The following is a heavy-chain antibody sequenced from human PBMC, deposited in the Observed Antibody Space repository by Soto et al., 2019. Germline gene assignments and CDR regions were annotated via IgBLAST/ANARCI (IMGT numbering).Heavy chain of an antibody. CDR1: GFTFSSYG. V-gene: IGHV3-30*18. CDR2: ISYDGSNK. D-gene: IGHD3-3*01. J-gene: IGHJ5*02. CDR3: AKVATIFGSGWFDP. Sequence: QVQLVESGGGVVQPGRSLRLSCAASGFTFSSYGMHWVRQAPGKGLAWVAVISYDGSNKYYADSVKGRFTISRDNSKNTLYLQMNSLRAEDTAVYYCAKVATIFGSGWFDPWVQGTLVNVSS.